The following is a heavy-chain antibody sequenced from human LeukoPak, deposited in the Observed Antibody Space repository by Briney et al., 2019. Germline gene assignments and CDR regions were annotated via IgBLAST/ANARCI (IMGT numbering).Heavy chain of an antibody. Sequence: GGSLILSCAASGFTFSSYCMSWVRQAPGKGLEWVANINQDGSEKYYMDSVRGRFTISRDNAKNSLSLQMNSLRAEDTAVYYCARVYCSGASCSSYFDYWGQGTMVTVSS. J-gene: IGHJ4*02. D-gene: IGHD2-15*01. V-gene: IGHV3-7*04. CDR2: INQDGSEK. CDR1: GFTFSSYC. CDR3: ARVYCSGASCSSYFDY.